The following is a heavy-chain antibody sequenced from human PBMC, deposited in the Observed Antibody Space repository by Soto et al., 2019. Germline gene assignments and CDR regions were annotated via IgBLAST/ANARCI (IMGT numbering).Heavy chain of an antibody. CDR3: AKDLGYIKHYYYYGMDV. J-gene: IGHJ6*02. D-gene: IGHD5-18*01. CDR1: GFTFSSYG. Sequence: QVQLVESGGGVVQPGRSLRLSCAASGFTFSSYGMHWVRQAPGKGLEWVAVISYDGSNKYYADSVKGRFPISRDNSKNTLYLQMNSLRAEDTAVYYCAKDLGYIKHYYYYGMDVWGQGTTVTVSS. CDR2: ISYDGSNK. V-gene: IGHV3-30*18.